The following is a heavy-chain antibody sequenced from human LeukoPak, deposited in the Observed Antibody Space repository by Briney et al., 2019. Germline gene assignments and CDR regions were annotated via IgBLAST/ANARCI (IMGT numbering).Heavy chain of an antibody. Sequence: AGSLRLSCAASGFTFSGSAMHWVRQASGKGLEWVGRIRSKANSYATAYAASVKGRFTISRDDSKNTAYLQMNSLKTEDTAVYYCTRQGDTAMVTFWGQGTLVTVSS. V-gene: IGHV3-73*01. CDR3: TRQGDTAMVTF. J-gene: IGHJ4*02. CDR2: IRSKANSYAT. CDR1: GFTFSGSA. D-gene: IGHD5-18*01.